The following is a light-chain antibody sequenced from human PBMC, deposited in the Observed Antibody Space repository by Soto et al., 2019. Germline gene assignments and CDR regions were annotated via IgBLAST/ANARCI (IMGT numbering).Light chain of an antibody. CDR3: CSYADTFLYV. CDR2: DVT. CDR1: SSDVGGYNY. V-gene: IGLV2-11*01. J-gene: IGLJ1*01. Sequence: QSVLTQPRSVSGSPGQSVTISCTGTSSDVGGYNYVSWYQQHPGKAPKLFIYDVTKRPSGVPDRFSGSKSGNTASLTISGLQAEDEADYYCCSYADTFLYVFGTGTKVTVL.